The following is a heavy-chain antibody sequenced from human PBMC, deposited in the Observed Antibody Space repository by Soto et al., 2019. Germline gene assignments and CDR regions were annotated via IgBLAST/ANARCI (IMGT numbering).Heavy chain of an antibody. V-gene: IGHV3-23*01. Sequence: GGSLRLSCAASGFTFSSYAMSWVHQAPGKGLEWVSAISGSGGSTYYADSVKGRFTISRDNSKNTLYLQMNSLRAEDTAVYYCAKICSRDDFWSGYPIAMDVWGQGTTVTVSS. CDR2: ISGSGGST. J-gene: IGHJ6*02. D-gene: IGHD3-3*01. CDR1: GFTFSSYA. CDR3: AKICSRDDFWSGYPIAMDV.